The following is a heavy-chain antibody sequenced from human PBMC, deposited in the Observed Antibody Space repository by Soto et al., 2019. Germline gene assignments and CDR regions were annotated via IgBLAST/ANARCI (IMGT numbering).Heavy chain of an antibody. J-gene: IGHJ6*02. D-gene: IGHD2-2*01. CDR1: VFSFSVYW. CDR3: AKGGAPGLGYKLLMDV. CDR2: ISYDGSNK. V-gene: IGHV3-30*18. Sequence: GGALRVSCASSVFSFSVYWMGWVGQAPGKGLEWVAVISYDGSNKYYADSVKGRFTISRDNSKNTLYLQMNSLRAEDTAVYYCAKGGAPGLGYKLLMDVWGQGTTVTVSS.